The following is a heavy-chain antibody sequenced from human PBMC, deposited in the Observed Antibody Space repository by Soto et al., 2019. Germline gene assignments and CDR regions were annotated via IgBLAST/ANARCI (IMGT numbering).Heavy chain of an antibody. J-gene: IGHJ5*02. Sequence: SSAPLSLTCGVYGESISRYYWSCIRRPPGKGLEWIGGINLRGSTNTNPSLESRVTISVDTSKNHFSLKLDSVTAADTALYYCSRRAPEGFDPWGRGTLVTVSS. CDR3: SRRAPEGFDP. CDR2: INLRGST. V-gene: IGHV4-34*01. CDR1: GESISRYY.